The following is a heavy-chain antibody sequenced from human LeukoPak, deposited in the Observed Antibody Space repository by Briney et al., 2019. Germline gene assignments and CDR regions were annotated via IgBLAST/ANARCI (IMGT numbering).Heavy chain of an antibody. CDR3: ASIDYDPWVDY. Sequence: PSETLSLTCAVYGGSFSGYYWSWIRRPPGKGLEWIGEINHSGSTNYNPSLKSRVTISVDTSKNQFSLKLSSVTAADTAVYYCASIDYDPWVDYWGQGTLVTVSS. CDR1: GGSFSGYY. J-gene: IGHJ4*02. V-gene: IGHV4-34*01. D-gene: IGHD3-3*01. CDR2: INHSGST.